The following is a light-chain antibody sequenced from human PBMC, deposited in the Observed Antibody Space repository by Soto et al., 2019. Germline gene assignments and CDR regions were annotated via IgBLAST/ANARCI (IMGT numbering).Light chain of an antibody. J-gene: IGKJ1*01. Sequence: EKVMTQSPATLSVSPGERATLSCRASQSVSRNVAWYQQKPGQAPRLLIYDASTRATGIPARFSGSGSGADFTLTINSLPSEDFAVYYCQQYKSWPTFGQGTKVEIK. CDR1: QSVSRN. V-gene: IGKV3-15*01. CDR3: QQYKSWPT. CDR2: DAS.